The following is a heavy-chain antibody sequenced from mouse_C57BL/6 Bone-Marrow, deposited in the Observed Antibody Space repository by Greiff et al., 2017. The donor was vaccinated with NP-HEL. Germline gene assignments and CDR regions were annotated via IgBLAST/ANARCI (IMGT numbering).Heavy chain of an antibody. J-gene: IGHJ4*01. CDR1: GYTFTSYW. V-gene: IGHV1-72*01. D-gene: IGHD1-1*01. Sequence: VQLKQPGAELVKPGASVKLSCKASGYTFTSYWMHWVKQRPGRGLEWIGRIDPNSGGTKYNEKFKSKATLTVDKPSSTAYMQLSSLTSEDSAVYYCARALITTVVEWYAMDYWGQGTSVTVSS. CDR3: ARALITTVVEWYAMDY. CDR2: IDPNSGGT.